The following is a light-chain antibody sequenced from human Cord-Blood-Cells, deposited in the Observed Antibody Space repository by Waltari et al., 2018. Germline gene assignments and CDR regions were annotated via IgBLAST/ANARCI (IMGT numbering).Light chain of an antibody. CDR2: AAS. CDR3: QQSYSTPN. J-gene: IGKJ3*01. V-gene: IGKV1-39*01. CDR1: QSISSY. Sequence: DIQMTQSPSSLSVSVGDRVTITCRASQSISSYLNWYQQKPGKAPKLLIYAASSLQSGVPSRFSGSGSGTDFTLTISSLQPEDFATYYCQQSYSTPNFGPGTKVDIK.